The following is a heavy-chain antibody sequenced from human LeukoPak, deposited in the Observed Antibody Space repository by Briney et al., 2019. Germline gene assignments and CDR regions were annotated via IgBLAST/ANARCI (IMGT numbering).Heavy chain of an antibody. CDR1: GFTFSGSA. Sequence: GGSLELSCAASGFTFSGSAMHWVRQASGKGLEWVGRIRSKANSYATAYAASVKGRFTISRDDSKNTAYLQMNSLKTEDTAVYYCTSPYYYDSSGYYAFAYWGQGTLVTVSS. D-gene: IGHD3-22*01. CDR2: IRSKANSYAT. V-gene: IGHV3-73*01. CDR3: TSPYYYDSSGYYAFAY. J-gene: IGHJ4*02.